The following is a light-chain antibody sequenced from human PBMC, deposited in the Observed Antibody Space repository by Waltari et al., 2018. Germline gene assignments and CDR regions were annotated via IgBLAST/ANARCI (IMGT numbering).Light chain of an antibody. CDR2: CAS. Sequence: DIVLTQSPDSLAVSLGERATINCKSTQNILYSYDQKNYLAWYQQKAGKPPKLRIYCASTRESGVPARFSGSGSGTDFTLTISSLQAGDVAVYYCQQYYGIPFTFGPGTKVEIK. V-gene: IGKV4-1*01. CDR1: QNILYSYDQKNY. J-gene: IGKJ3*01. CDR3: QQYYGIPFT.